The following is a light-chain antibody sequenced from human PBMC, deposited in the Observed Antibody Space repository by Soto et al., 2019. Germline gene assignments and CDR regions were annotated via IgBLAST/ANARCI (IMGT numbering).Light chain of an antibody. CDR2: AAS. J-gene: IGKJ1*01. CDR3: QQSYSTLWT. Sequence: DIQMTQSPSSLSASVGDRVTITCRASQSISSYLNWYKQKPGKAPKLLIYAASSLRSGVPSRFSGSGSGTDFTLTISSLQPEDFATYYCQQSYSTLWTFGQGTKVEIK. CDR1: QSISSY. V-gene: IGKV1-39*01.